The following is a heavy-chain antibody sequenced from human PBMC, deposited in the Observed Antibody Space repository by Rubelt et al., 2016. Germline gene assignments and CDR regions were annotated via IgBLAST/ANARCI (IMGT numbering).Heavy chain of an antibody. V-gene: IGHV3-64*04. D-gene: IGHD5-24*01. CDR1: GFTFSSYA. J-gene: IGHJ6*02. Sequence: VQLVESGGGLVQPGGSLRLSCAASGFTFSSYAMHWVRQAPGKGLEYVSAISRNGGSTYYADSVKGRLTIASDNAKNPLYLQMNSLRAEDTAVYYCAKGGDGYNPGYYYYGMDVWGQGTTVTVSS. CDR2: ISRNGGST. CDR3: AKGGDGYNPGYYYYGMDV.